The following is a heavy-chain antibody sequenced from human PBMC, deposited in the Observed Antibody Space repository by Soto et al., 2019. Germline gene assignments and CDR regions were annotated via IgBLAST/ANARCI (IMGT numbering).Heavy chain of an antibody. Sequence: SETLSLTCTVSGGSISSSSYYWGWIRQPPGKGLERIGSIYYSGSTYYNPSLKNRVTISVDTSKNQFSLKLSSVTAADTALFYCARLRRAAAGPAPKFDYWGQGTLVTVSS. J-gene: IGHJ4*02. D-gene: IGHD6-13*01. V-gene: IGHV4-39*01. CDR1: GGSISSSSYY. CDR2: IYYSGST. CDR3: ARLRRAAAGPAPKFDY.